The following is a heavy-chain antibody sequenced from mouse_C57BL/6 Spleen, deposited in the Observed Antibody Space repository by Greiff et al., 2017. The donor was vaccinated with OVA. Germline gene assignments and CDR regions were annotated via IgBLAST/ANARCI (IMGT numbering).Heavy chain of an antibody. V-gene: IGHV1-20*01. CDR1: GYSFTGYF. CDR3: ARSGNSLYAMDY. D-gene: IGHD2-1*01. J-gene: IGHJ4*01. CDR2: INPYNGDT. Sequence: VQLQQSGPELVKPGDSVKISCKASGYSFTGYFMTWVMQSHGKSLEWIGRINPYNGDTFYNQKFKGKATLTVDTSSSTAHMERRSLTSEDSAVYYCARSGNSLYAMDYWGQGTSVTVSS.